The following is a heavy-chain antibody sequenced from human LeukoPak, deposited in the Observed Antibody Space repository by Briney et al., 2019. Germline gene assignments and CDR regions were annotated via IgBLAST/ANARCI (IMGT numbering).Heavy chain of an antibody. CDR2: ISSSSSFI. J-gene: IGHJ4*02. CDR1: GFTFRSYW. Sequence: PGGSLRLSCAASGFTFRSYWMSWVRQAPGKGLEWVSSISSSSSFIYYADSVKGRFTISRDNAKSSLYLQMNSLRAEDTAVYYCARDRSGHCSGGSCYFVSWGQGTLVTVSS. D-gene: IGHD2-15*01. CDR3: ARDRSGHCSGGSCYFVS. V-gene: IGHV3-21*01.